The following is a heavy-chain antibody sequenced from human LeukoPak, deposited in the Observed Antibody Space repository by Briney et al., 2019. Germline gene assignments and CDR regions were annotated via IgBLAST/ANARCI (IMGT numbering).Heavy chain of an antibody. CDR2: ISSSGSTI. J-gene: IGHJ4*02. V-gene: IGHV3-48*03. Sequence: GGSLRLSCAASGFTFSSYEMNWVREAPGKGLEWVSYISSSGSTIYYADSVKGRFTISRDNAKNSLYLQMNSLRAEDTAVYYCASGYSYGKVDYWGQGTLVTVSS. CDR1: GFTFSSYE. D-gene: IGHD5-18*01. CDR3: ASGYSYGKVDY.